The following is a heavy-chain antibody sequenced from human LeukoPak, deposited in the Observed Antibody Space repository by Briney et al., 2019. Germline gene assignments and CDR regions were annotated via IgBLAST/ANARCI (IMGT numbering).Heavy chain of an antibody. CDR2: IYYSGST. V-gene: IGHV4-59*08. D-gene: IGHD3-10*01. J-gene: IGHJ4*02. CDR1: GGPISSYY. Sequence: PSETLSLTCTVSGGPISSYYWSWIRQPPGKGLEWIGYIYYSGSTNYNPSLKSRVTISVDTSKNQFSLKLSSVTAADTAVYYCARQQDYYGSGSYYHGSYDYWGQGTLVTVSS. CDR3: ARQQDYYGSGSYYHGSYDY.